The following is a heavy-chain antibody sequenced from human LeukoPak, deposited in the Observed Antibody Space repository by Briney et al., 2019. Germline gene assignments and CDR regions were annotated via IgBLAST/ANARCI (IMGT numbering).Heavy chain of an antibody. V-gene: IGHV3-74*01. D-gene: IGHD2-8*02. J-gene: IGHJ5*02. Sequence: GGSLRLSCAASKFSFSSYWLHWVRHAPGKGLVWVSRINSDGSRTNYADSVKGRFTISRDNAKNTLYLQMSSLRAEDTAVYYCARVLTGSWDWFDPWGQGTLVTVSS. CDR1: KFSFSSYW. CDR2: INSDGSRT. CDR3: ARVLTGSWDWFDP.